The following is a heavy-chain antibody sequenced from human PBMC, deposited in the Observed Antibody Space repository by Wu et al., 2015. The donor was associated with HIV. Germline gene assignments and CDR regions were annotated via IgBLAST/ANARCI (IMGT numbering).Heavy chain of an antibody. V-gene: IGHV1-69*13. Sequence: QVQLVQSGAEVKKPGSSVRVSCKASGGTFSSYGINWVRQAPGQGLEWMGRIIPIFGTTNYAQKFQGRVTLTADESTSTAYMELSSLRSEDTAVYYCALQGGYVSTWHWLDPWGQGTLVTVSS. CDR3: ALQGGYVSTWHWLDP. CDR2: IIPIFGTT. D-gene: IGHD6-13*01. J-gene: IGHJ5*02. CDR1: GGTFSSYG.